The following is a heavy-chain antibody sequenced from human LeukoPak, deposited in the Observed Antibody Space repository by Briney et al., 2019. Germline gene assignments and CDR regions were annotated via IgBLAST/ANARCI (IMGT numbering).Heavy chain of an antibody. J-gene: IGHJ6*04. CDR3: ARAAAAGPHYYYGMDV. Sequence: PSETLSLTCSVSGGSISGYYWSWIRQPPGKGPEWIGYIYYSGSTNYNPSLESQVTISVDTSKNQFSLKLTSLTAADTAVYYCARAAAAGPHYYYGMDVWGKGTTVTVSS. CDR1: GGSISGYY. CDR2: IYYSGST. D-gene: IGHD6-13*01. V-gene: IGHV4-59*01.